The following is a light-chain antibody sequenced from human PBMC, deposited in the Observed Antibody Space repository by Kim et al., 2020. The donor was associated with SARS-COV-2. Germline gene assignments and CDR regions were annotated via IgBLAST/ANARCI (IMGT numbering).Light chain of an antibody. CDR1: QSIRHY. Sequence: ASVGDRVTITCRSSQSIRHYLNWYQQKPGKAPKLLIYAASSLQSGVPSRFSGSGSGTEFTLTISSLLPEDFATYYCHQSYRSPRTFGQGTKVDIK. J-gene: IGKJ1*01. V-gene: IGKV1-39*01. CDR2: AAS. CDR3: HQSYRSPRT.